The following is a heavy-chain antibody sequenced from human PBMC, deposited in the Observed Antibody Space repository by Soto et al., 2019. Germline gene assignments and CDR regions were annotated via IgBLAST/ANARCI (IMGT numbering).Heavy chain of an antibody. CDR1: GFTFSSYA. CDR3: AKDRSGDWVPYGMDV. D-gene: IGHD2-21*02. J-gene: IGHJ6*02. V-gene: IGHV3-23*01. Sequence: GGSLRFSCAASGFTFSSYAMSWVRQAPGKGLEWVSAISGSGGSTYYADSVKGRFTISRDNSKNTLYLQMNSLRAEDTAVYYCAKDRSGDWVPYGMDVWGQGTTVTVSS. CDR2: ISGSGGST.